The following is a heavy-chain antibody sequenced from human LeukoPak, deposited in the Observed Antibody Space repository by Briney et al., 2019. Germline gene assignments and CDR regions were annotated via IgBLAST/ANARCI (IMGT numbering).Heavy chain of an antibody. CDR2: ISSSSSYI. J-gene: IGHJ4*02. D-gene: IGHD2-15*01. CDR3: ASTLGYCSSSSCQIFDY. Sequence: PGGSLRLSCAASGFTFSSYAMSWVRQAPGKGLEWVSSISSSSSYIYYADSVKGRFTISRDNAKNSLYLQMNSLRAEDTAVYYCASTLGYCSSSSCQIFDYWGQGTLVTVSS. V-gene: IGHV3-21*01. CDR1: GFTFSSYA.